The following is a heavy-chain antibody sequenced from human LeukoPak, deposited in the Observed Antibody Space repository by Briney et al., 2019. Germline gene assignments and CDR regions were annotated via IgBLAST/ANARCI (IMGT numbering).Heavy chain of an antibody. CDR2: INTNTGNP. V-gene: IGHV7-4-1*02. J-gene: IGHJ4*02. CDR3: ARGTYYYDSSGYYGDY. CDR1: GYTFTSYA. D-gene: IGHD3-22*01. Sequence: ASVKVSCKASGYTFTSYAMNRVRQAPGQGLEWMGWINTNTGNPTYAQGFTGRFVFSLDTSVSTAYLQISSLKAEDTAVYYCARGTYYYDSSGYYGDYWGQGTLVTVSS.